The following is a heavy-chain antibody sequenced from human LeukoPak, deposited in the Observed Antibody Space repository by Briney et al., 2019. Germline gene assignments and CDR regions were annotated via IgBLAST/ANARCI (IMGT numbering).Heavy chain of an antibody. D-gene: IGHD3-10*01. CDR1: GYSFTSYY. CDR2: INPSGGST. CDR3: ARERLLWLGVLDP. Sequence: ASVKVSCKASGYSFTSYYMHWVRQAPGQGLEWMGIINPSGGSTSYAQKFQGRVTMTRDTSTSTVYMELSSLRSEDTAVYYCARERLLWLGVLDPWGQGTLVTVSS. V-gene: IGHV1-46*01. J-gene: IGHJ5*02.